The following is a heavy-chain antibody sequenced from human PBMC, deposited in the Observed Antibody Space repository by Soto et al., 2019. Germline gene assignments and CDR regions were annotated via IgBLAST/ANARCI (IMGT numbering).Heavy chain of an antibody. Sequence: KTGGSLRLSCAASRFIFSDYYMSWIRQAPGKGLEWVSYISSSSSYTNYADSVKGRFTISRDNAKKSLYLQMNSLRAEDTAVYYCARDLKPYYYDSSGYQNWFDPWGQGTLVTVSS. D-gene: IGHD3-22*01. CDR2: ISSSSSYT. J-gene: IGHJ5*02. CDR1: RFIFSDYY. CDR3: ARDLKPYYYDSSGYQNWFDP. V-gene: IGHV3-11*06.